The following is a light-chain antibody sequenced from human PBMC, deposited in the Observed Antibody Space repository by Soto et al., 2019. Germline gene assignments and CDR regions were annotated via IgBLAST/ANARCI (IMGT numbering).Light chain of an antibody. CDR3: CAYAGRSNDVV. CDR2: EAT. J-gene: IGLJ2*01. CDR1: SSDVGSYNL. Sequence: QSALTQPASVSGSPGQSITISCTGTSSDVGSYNLVSWYQQHPGKAPKLVIYEATKRPSGVSDRFSGSKSGNTASLTFSGLQAEDEADYYCCAYAGRSNDVVFGGGTKLTVL. V-gene: IGLV2-23*01.